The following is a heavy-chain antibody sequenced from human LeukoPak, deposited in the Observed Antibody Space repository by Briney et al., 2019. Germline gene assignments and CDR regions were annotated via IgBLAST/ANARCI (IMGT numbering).Heavy chain of an antibody. J-gene: IGHJ4*02. CDR3: ARAEALKFRDFDY. V-gene: IGHV3-21*01. Sequence: GGSLRLSCAASGFTFSNYSMNWVRQAPGKGLEWVSSITSSGSYIYYADSVKGRFTVSRDDARNSLYLQMNSLRAEDTAIYYCARAEALKFRDFDYWGQGTLVTVSS. CDR2: ITSSGSYI. CDR1: GFTFSNYS.